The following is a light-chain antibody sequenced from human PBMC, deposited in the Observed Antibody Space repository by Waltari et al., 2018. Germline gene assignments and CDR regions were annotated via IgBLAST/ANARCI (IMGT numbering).Light chain of an antibody. J-gene: IGLJ2*01. CDR2: DVS. Sequence: QSPLTQPAHVYGSPGQSITIPRTGTSSALGGFTYASRYQQHPGKATKLMIYDVSNRPSGVCNRFSCSKSGHTASLTISGLQAEDEADYYCSSYISSSTLELFGGGTSLTVL. V-gene: IGLV2-14*03. CDR1: SSALGGFTY. CDR3: SSYISSSTLEL.